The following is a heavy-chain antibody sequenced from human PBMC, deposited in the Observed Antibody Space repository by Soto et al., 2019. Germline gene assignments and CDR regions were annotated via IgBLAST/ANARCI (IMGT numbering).Heavy chain of an antibody. V-gene: IGHV3-74*01. CDR1: GFSFSSYW. Sequence: VQLVESGGGLVQPGGSLRLSCEASGFSFSSYWMLWVRQDPGKGLLWVARVSPDGGGTSYADSVKGRFTIFRDNAKNTVYLQMNSLGVEDTAVYFCARGRWELLPSDWGQGTLVTVSS. CDR2: VSPDGGGT. D-gene: IGHD1-26*01. J-gene: IGHJ4*02. CDR3: ARGRWELLPSD.